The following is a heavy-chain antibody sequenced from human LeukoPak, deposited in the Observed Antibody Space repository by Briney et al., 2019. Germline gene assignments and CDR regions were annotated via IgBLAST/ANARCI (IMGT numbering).Heavy chain of an antibody. D-gene: IGHD2-15*01. CDR3: AHSYIVMEAFNI. CDR1: GFSLSTTAVA. J-gene: IGHJ3*02. Sequence: SGPTLVHPTQPLTLTCTFSGFSLSTTAVAVGWFRQPPGKALEWLALIHWDDDKRYNPSLTSRLTVTKDSSKNQVVLTMSNMDPVDTATYHCAHSYIVMEAFNIWGQGTMVTVSS. V-gene: IGHV2-5*02. CDR2: IHWDDDK.